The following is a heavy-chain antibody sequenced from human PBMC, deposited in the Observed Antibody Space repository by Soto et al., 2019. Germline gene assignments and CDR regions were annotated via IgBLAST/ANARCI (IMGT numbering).Heavy chain of an antibody. V-gene: IGHV1-2*02. CDR1: GYTFTVSY. CDR3: AGDGPGTGNDDFDY. J-gene: IGHJ4*02. CDR2: MSPSNSDT. D-gene: IGHD1-1*01. Sequence: QVQLVQSGAEVKKPGDSVRVSCKASGYTFTVSYIHWVRQAPGQGPAWMGWMSPSNSDTRYAPKLQGRGTLTRDTSINTAYMDLRGRAADDTAIYYWAGDGPGTGNDDFDYWGQGTLVTVSS.